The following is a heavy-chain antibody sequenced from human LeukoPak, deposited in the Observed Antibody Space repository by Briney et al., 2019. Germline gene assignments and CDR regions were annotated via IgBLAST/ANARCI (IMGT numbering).Heavy chain of an antibody. CDR1: GFTFSTYW. D-gene: IGHD2/OR15-2a*01. CDR2: IKADGGEK. Sequence: GGSLRLSCAASGFTFSTYWMNWFRQTPGKGLEWVAKIKADGGEKDHVASVKGRFTISRDNARNSLYLQMDNLRAEDTGVYYCARDFYDGFALDYWGQGTLVTVSS. V-gene: IGHV3-7*01. CDR3: ARDFYDGFALDY. J-gene: IGHJ4*02.